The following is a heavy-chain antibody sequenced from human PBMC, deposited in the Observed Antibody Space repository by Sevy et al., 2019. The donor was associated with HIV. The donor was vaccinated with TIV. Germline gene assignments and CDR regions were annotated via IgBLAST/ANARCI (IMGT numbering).Heavy chain of an antibody. V-gene: IGHV3-74*01. J-gene: IGHJ4*02. CDR1: GFSFSTYW. D-gene: IGHD3-3*01. Sequence: GGSLRLSCAASGFSFSTYWMHWVRQVPGKGLVWVSRINSDGSTIYEDSVKSRFTISRDNAKNTLYLQLNSLRAEDTAIYYCARDHYYTIDYWGQRTLVTVSS. CDR2: INSDGST. CDR3: ARDHYYTIDY.